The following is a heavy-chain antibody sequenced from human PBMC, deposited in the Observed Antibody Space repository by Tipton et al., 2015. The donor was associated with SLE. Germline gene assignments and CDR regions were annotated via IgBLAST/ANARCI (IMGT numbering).Heavy chain of an antibody. CDR1: GGSISSGGYY. CDR2: IYYSGST. D-gene: IGHD4-17*01. J-gene: IGHJ4*02. CDR3: AREDGDKNYFDY. V-gene: IGHV4-31*03. Sequence: TLSLTYTVSGGSISSGGYYWSWIRQHPGKGLEWIGYIYYSGSTYYNPSLKSRVTISVDTSKNQFSLKLSSVTAADTAVYYCAREDGDKNYFDYWGQGTLATVSS.